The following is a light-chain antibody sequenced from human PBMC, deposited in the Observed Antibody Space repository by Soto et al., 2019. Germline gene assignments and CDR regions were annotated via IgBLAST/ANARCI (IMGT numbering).Light chain of an antibody. CDR2: GAS. Sequence: VMTQSTATLSVSPGERATLSCRASQSVSSNLAWYQQKPGQAPRLLMYGASSRATGIPERFSGSGSGTDFTLTIISLQPYDFATYYCQQYNSYWTFGQGTKVDIK. CDR3: QQYNSYWT. CDR1: QSVSSN. J-gene: IGKJ1*01. V-gene: IGKV3D-15*01.